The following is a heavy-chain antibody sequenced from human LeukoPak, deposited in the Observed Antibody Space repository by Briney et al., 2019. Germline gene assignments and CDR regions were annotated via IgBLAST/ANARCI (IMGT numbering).Heavy chain of an antibody. Sequence: ASVKVSCKASGGTFSSYAISWVRQAPGQGLEWMGGIIPIFGTANYAQKFQGRVTITTDESTSTAYMELSSLRSEDTAVYYCARNAVYYGSGSYYRYGSYFDYWGQGTLVTVSS. CDR3: ARNAVYYGSGSYYRYGSYFDY. CDR2: IIPIFGTA. V-gene: IGHV1-69*05. J-gene: IGHJ4*02. D-gene: IGHD3-10*01. CDR1: GGTFSSYA.